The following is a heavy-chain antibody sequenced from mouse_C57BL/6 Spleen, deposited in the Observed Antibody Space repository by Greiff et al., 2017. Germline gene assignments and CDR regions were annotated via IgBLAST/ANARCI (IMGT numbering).Heavy chain of an antibody. V-gene: IGHV5-4*03. CDR2: ISDGGSYT. CDR3: ARRNWYFDV. Sequence: EVKLEESGGGLVKPGGSLKLSCAASGFTFSSYAMSWVRQTPEKRLEWVATISDGGSYTYYPDNVKGRFTISRDNAKNTLYLQMSHLKSEDTAMYYCARRNWYFDVWGTGTTVTVSS. CDR1: GFTFSSYA. J-gene: IGHJ1*03.